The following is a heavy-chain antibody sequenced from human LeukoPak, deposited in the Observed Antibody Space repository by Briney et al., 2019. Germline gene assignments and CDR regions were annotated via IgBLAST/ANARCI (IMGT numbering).Heavy chain of an antibody. D-gene: IGHD6-13*01. V-gene: IGHV4-30-2*01. Sequence: SQTLSLTCAVSGGSISSGGYSWSWIRQPPGKGLEGIVYIYHSGSTYYNPSLKSRVTISVDRSKNQFSLKLSSVTAADTAVYYCARVGSSSWYYFDYWGQGTLVTVSS. CDR1: GGSISSGGYS. J-gene: IGHJ4*02. CDR3: ARVGSSSWYYFDY. CDR2: IYHSGST.